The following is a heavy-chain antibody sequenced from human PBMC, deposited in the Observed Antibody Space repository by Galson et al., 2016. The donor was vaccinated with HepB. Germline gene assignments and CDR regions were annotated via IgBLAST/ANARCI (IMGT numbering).Heavy chain of an antibody. Sequence: ETLSLTCTVSGGSISGYYWTWVRQPPGKGLEWIGYIYYSGGTNYNPSLESRVTISVDTFNNQFSLELTSVAAADTAVYYCARGGRPHDHDLGNGMDVWGQGTTVTVSS. CDR3: ARGGRPHDHDLGNGMDV. D-gene: IGHD3/OR15-3a*01. J-gene: IGHJ6*02. CDR1: GGSISGYY. V-gene: IGHV4-59*01. CDR2: IYYSGGT.